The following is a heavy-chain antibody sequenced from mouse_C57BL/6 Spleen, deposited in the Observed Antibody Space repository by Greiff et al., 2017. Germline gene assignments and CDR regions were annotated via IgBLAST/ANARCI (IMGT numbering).Heavy chain of an antibody. CDR1: GYTFTDYY. V-gene: IGHV1-26*01. D-gene: IGHD1-1*01. J-gene: IGHJ3*01. CDR2: INPNNGGT. CDR3: ARNYYGSSYHWFAY. Sequence: EVQLQQSGPELVKPGASVKISCKASGYTFTDYYMNWVKQSHGKSLEWIGDINPNNGGTSYNQKFKGKATLTVDKSSSTAYMELRSLTSEDSAVYYCARNYYGSSYHWFAYWGQGTLVTVSA.